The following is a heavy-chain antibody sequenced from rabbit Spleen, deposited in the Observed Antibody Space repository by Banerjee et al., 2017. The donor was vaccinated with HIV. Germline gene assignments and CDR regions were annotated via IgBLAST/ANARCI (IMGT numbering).Heavy chain of an antibody. D-gene: IGHD1-1*01. CDR2: INTYTGKS. J-gene: IGHJ4*01. CDR3: ARDLIGIIGWNFYL. Sequence: QSLEESGGDLVKPGASLTLTCTASGFSFSSSYCVCWVRQAPGKGLEWIACINTYTGKSVYASWATGRFTISRTSSITVTLQMTSLTAADTATYFCARDLIGIIGWNFYLWGPGTLVTVS. CDR1: GFSFSSSYC. V-gene: IGHV1S40*01.